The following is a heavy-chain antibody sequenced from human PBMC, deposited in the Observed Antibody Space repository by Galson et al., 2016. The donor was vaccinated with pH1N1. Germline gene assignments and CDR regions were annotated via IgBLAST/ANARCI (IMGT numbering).Heavy chain of an antibody. CDR1: GDTFRTHT. Sequence: SVKVSCKASGDTFRTHTFNWVRQAPGQGLEWMGRITPAFGTADYAQKFQGRVAVTADKSTSTVYMEMLSLKSDDTAVYYCATETGSSGMDVWDQGTTVTVSS. V-gene: IGHV1-69*08. CDR2: ITPAFGTA. D-gene: IGHD3-10*01. J-gene: IGHJ6*02. CDR3: ATETGSSGMDV.